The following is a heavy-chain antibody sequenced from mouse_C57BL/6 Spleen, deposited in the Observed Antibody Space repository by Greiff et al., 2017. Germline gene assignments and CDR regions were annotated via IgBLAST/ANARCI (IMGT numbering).Heavy chain of an antibody. V-gene: IGHV14-4*01. CDR3: TTGYYGSSYDPYAMDY. CDR1: GFNIKDDY. D-gene: IGHD1-1*01. CDR2: IDPENGDT. Sequence: EVQLQQSGAELVRPGASVKLSCTASGFNIKDDYMHWVKQRPEQGLEWIGWIDPENGDTEYASKFQGKAPITADPSSNTAYLQLSSLTSEDTAVYYCTTGYYGSSYDPYAMDYWGQGTSVTVSS. J-gene: IGHJ4*01.